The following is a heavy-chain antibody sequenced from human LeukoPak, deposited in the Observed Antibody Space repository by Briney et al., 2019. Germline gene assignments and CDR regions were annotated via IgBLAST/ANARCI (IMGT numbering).Heavy chain of an antibody. CDR1: GFTFSSYS. CDR2: ISSSSSYI. J-gene: IGHJ6*02. CDR3: AKGHNWNDDYYGMDV. Sequence: GGSLRLSCAASGFTFSSYSMNWVRQAPGKGLEWVSSISSSSSYIYYADSVKGRFTISRDNAKNSLYLQMNSLRAEDTAVYYCAKGHNWNDDYYGMDVWGQGTTVTVSS. V-gene: IGHV3-21*01. D-gene: IGHD1-20*01.